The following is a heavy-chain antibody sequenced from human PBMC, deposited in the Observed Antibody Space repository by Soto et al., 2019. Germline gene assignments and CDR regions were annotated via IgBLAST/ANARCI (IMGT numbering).Heavy chain of an antibody. CDR2: IIPILGIA. Sequence: QVQLVQSGAEVKKPGSSVKVSCKASGGTFSSYTISWVRQAPGQGLEWMGRIIPILGIANYAQKFQGRVTITADKSTSTAYMELSSLRSEDTAVYYCARLGVGELSLVDPNAYYFDDWGQGTLVTVSS. CDR1: GGTFSSYT. V-gene: IGHV1-69*02. CDR3: ARLGVGELSLVDPNAYYFDD. J-gene: IGHJ4*02. D-gene: IGHD3-16*02.